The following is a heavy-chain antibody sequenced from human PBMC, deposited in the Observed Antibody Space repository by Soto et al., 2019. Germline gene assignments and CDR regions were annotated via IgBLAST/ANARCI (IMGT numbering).Heavy chain of an antibody. CDR1: GYTFTSYG. CDR2: ISAHNGNT. Sequence: QVHLVQSGAEVKKPGASVKVSCKASGYTFTSYGITWVRQAPGQGLEWMGWISAHNGNTDYAQKLQGRVIVTRDTSPRTAYMELRSLRSDDRAVYYCARGRYGDYWGQGALVTVSS. CDR3: ARGRYGDY. J-gene: IGHJ4*02. D-gene: IGHD1-1*01. V-gene: IGHV1-18*01.